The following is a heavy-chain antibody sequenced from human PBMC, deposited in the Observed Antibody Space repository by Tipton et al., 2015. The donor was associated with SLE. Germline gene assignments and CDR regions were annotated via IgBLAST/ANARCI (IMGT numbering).Heavy chain of an antibody. CDR2: IYYSGST. CDR3: ARGKVGATADY. V-gene: IGHV4-39*07. Sequence: TLSLTCTVSGGSISSSSYYWGWIHQPPGKGLEWIGSIYYSGSTYYNPSLKSRVTISVDTSKNQFSLKLSSVTAADTAVYYCARGKVGATADYWGQGTLVTVSS. D-gene: IGHD1-26*01. CDR1: GGSISSSSYY. J-gene: IGHJ4*02.